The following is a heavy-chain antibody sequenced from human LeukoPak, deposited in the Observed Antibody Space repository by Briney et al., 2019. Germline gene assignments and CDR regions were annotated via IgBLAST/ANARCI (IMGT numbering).Heavy chain of an antibody. CDR2: ICGDGGST. V-gene: IGHV3-43*02. Sequence: GGSLRLSCAASGFTFDDYVMHWVREAPGEGLERVSLICGDGGSTYYADSVKGRFTISRDNSKSSLYLQMNSLRTEDTALYYCAKDMYSSSWYLVGHYYYYGMDVWGQGTTVTVSS. D-gene: IGHD6-13*01. CDR3: AKDMYSSSWYLVGHYYYYGMDV. CDR1: GFTFDDYV. J-gene: IGHJ6*02.